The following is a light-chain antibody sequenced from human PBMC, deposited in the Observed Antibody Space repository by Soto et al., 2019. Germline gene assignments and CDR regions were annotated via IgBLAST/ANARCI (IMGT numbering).Light chain of an antibody. J-gene: IGLJ2*01. CDR3: SAYTSRSTLV. CDR1: SRDIGAYNL. V-gene: IGLV2-14*01. Sequence: QSALTQPASLSGSPGQSITISCSGTSRDIGAYNLVSWYQQLPGKAPKLLIYEVRSRPSGISYRFSDSKSGTTASLTISSLLPEDEADYYCSAYTSRSTLVFGGGTKLTVL. CDR2: EVR.